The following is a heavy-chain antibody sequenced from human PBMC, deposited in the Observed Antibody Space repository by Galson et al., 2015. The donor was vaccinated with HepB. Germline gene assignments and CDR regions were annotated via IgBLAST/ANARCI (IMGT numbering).Heavy chain of an antibody. CDR3: ARGGPWFGERTGYFQN. J-gene: IGHJ1*01. Sequence: SLRLSCAASGFTFSSQSMNWVRQAPGKGLEWISYISSSSSTIYYADSVKGRFIVSRDNARMSVFLQMNSLRGEDTAVYYCARGGPWFGERTGYFQNWGRGTLVTVSS. CDR2: ISSSSSTI. D-gene: IGHD3-10*01. CDR1: GFTFSSQS. V-gene: IGHV3-48*04.